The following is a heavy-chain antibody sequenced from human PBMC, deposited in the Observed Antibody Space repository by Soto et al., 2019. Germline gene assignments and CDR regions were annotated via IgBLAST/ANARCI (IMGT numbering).Heavy chain of an antibody. V-gene: IGHV2-70*20. D-gene: IGHD1-26*01. CDR2: SDWDYDK. J-gene: IGHJ6*02. Sequence: XGPTRVNASQMLTPTCTLAFVSLRTSAMCVSWVRQPPGKALEWLALSDWDYDKYYSTSLKTRLTISKDTSKNQVVLTMTNMDPVDTATYYCARIPPWGVGATTHYYGMDVWGQRTTVPVSS. CDR3: ARIPPWGVGATTHYYGMDV. CDR1: FVSLRTSAMC.